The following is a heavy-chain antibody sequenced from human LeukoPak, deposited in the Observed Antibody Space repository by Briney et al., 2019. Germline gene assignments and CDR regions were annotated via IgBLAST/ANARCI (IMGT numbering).Heavy chain of an antibody. CDR2: INPKSRAT. J-gene: IGHJ4*02. Sequence: GESLKISCKGSGYSFTTYWIGWVRQMPGKGLEWMGWINPKSRATNYAQNFQGRVTLTRDTSISTAYMELRSLRSDDTAVYYCARKSGRLADYWGQGTLVTVSS. V-gene: IGHV1-2*02. D-gene: IGHD3-9*01. CDR3: ARKSGRLADY. CDR1: GYSFTTYW.